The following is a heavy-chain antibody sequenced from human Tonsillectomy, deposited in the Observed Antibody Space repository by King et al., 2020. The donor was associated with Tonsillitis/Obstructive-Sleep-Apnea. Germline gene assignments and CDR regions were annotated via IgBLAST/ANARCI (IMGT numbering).Heavy chain of an antibody. CDR1: GFTFSNYG. CDR3: ARTYYFKDYYYGIDV. J-gene: IGHJ6*02. D-gene: IGHD3-10*01. Sequence: VQLVESGGGVVQPGRSLRLSCAASGFTFSNYGMHWVRQAPGKGLEWVAVIWYDGSNKYYADSVKGRFTISRDNSKNTLYLQMNSLRAEDTAVYYCARTYYFKDYYYGIDVWGQGTTVTVSS. CDR2: IWYDGSNK. V-gene: IGHV3-33*01.